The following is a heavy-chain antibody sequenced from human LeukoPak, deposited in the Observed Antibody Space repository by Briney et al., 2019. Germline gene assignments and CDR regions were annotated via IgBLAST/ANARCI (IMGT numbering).Heavy chain of an antibody. D-gene: IGHD5-18*01. V-gene: IGHV1-46*01. J-gene: IGHJ4*02. CDR2: INPSGGST. Sequence: ASVKVSCKASGYTFTSYYMHWVRQAPGQGLERMGIINPSGGSTSYAQRFQGRVTMTRDTSTSTVYMELSSLRSEDTAVYYCAREHSYGYSFDYWGQGTPVTVSS. CDR3: AREHSYGYSFDY. CDR1: GYTFTSYY.